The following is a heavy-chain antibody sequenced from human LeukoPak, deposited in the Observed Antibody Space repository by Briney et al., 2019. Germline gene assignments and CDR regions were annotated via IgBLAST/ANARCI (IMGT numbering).Heavy chain of an antibody. CDR2: IRYDGRNK. V-gene: IGHV3-30*02. Sequence: GGSLRLSCAASGITFSSYGMHWVRQAPGKGLEWVAFIRYDGRNKYYAGTVKGRFTISRDNAKNSLYLQMNSLRAEDTAVYYCASVDTGDSSGYYSYYFDYWGQGTLVTVSS. D-gene: IGHD3-22*01. J-gene: IGHJ4*02. CDR1: GITFSSYG. CDR3: ASVDTGDSSGYYSYYFDY.